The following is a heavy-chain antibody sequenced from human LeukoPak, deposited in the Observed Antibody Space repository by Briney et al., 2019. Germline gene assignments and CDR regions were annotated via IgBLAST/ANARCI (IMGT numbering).Heavy chain of an antibody. CDR1: GGSISSGGYY. Sequence: TLSLTCPVSGGSISSGGYYWSWIRQHPEKGLEWIGYIHYSGSTYYHPSLKSRVSMSVDTSRNQFSLKLSSVTAADTAVYYCACGSNNWYNWFDSWGQGTLVTVSS. CDR3: ACGSNNWYNWFDS. D-gene: IGHD1-1*01. V-gene: IGHV4-31*03. J-gene: IGHJ5*01. CDR2: IHYSGST.